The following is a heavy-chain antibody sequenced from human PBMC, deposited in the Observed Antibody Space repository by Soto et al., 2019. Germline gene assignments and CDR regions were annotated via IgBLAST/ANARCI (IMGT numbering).Heavy chain of an antibody. V-gene: IGHV3-30-3*01. Sequence: GSLTLSCSASAFSFSSYAMHWVRQAPGKGLEWEAVISYDGSNKYYADSVKGRFTISRDNSKNTLYLQMNSLRAEDTAVYYCARDPRASSSWSHYFDYWGQGTLVTVSS. D-gene: IGHD6-13*01. CDR3: ARDPRASSSWSHYFDY. J-gene: IGHJ4*02. CDR1: AFSFSSYA. CDR2: ISYDGSNK.